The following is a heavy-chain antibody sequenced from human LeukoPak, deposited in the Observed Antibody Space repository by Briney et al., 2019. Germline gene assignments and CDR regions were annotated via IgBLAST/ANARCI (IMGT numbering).Heavy chain of an antibody. D-gene: IGHD2-2*02. Sequence: KSGESLRISCRGSGYRFTSYWIGWVRQMPGKGLEWMGLIYPDDSDTRYSPSFQGQVTISADKSISTAYLQWSSLKASDTAMYYCAIGGDSTTSCYRCFDYWGQGTLVPVSS. CDR2: IYPDDSDT. J-gene: IGHJ4*02. CDR3: AIGGDSTTSCYRCFDY. CDR1: GYRFTSYW. V-gene: IGHV5-51*01.